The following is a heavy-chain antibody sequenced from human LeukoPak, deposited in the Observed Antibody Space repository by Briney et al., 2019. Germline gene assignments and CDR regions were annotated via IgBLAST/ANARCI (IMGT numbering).Heavy chain of an antibody. D-gene: IGHD7-27*01. CDR2: IYHSGST. CDR3: ARDKLGSGDAFDI. CDR1: GGSISSGGYY. V-gene: IGHV4-30-2*01. Sequence: PSQTLSLTCTVSGGSISSGGYYWSWIRQPPGKGLEWIGYIYHSGSTYYNPSLKSRVTISVDTSKNQFSLKLSSVTAADTAVYYCARDKLGSGDAFDIWGQGTMVTVSS. J-gene: IGHJ3*02.